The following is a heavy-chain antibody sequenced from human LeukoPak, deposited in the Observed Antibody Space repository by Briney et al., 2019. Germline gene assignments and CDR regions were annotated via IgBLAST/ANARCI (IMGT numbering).Heavy chain of an antibody. V-gene: IGHV3-11*04. CDR3: ASTDCSSTSCYLRYYDFWTHFDY. Sequence: GGSLRLSCAASGFTFSDYYMSWIRQAPGKGLEWVSYISSSGSTIYYADSVKGRFTISRDNAKSSLYLQMNSLRAEDTAVYYCASTDCSSTSCYLRYYDFWTHFDYWGQGTLVTVSS. CDR1: GFTFSDYY. J-gene: IGHJ4*02. CDR2: ISSSGSTI. D-gene: IGHD2-2*01.